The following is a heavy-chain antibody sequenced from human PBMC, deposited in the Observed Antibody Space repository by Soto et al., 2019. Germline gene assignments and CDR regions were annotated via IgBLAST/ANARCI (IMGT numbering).Heavy chain of an antibody. V-gene: IGHV1-69*02. J-gene: IGHJ3*02. CDR2: IIPILGIA. CDR1: GGTFSSYT. CDR3: ARAYCSSTSCYHAFDI. Sequence: SVKVSCKASGGTFSSYTISWVRQAPGQGLEWMGRIIPILGIANYAQKFQGRVTITADKSTSTAYMELSSLRSEDTAVYYCARAYCSSTSCYHAFDIWGQGTMVTVSS. D-gene: IGHD2-2*01.